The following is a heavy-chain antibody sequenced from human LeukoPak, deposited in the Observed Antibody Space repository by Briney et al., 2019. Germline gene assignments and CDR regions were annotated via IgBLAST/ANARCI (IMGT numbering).Heavy chain of an antibody. CDR2: ISWNSGSI. J-gene: IGHJ6*02. CDR1: GFTFDDYA. D-gene: IGHD2-2*01. CDR3: AKDFSTVVVPAATNSYYYYGMDV. V-gene: IGHV3-9*01. Sequence: PGRSLRLSCAASGFTFDDYAMHWVRHAPGKGLEWVSGISWNSGSIGYADSVKGRFTISRDNAKNSLYLQMNSLRAEGTALYYCAKDFSTVVVPAATNSYYYYGMDVWGQGTTVTVSS.